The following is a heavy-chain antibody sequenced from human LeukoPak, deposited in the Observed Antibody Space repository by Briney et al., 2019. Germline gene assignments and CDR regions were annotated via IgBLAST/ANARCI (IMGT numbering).Heavy chain of an antibody. V-gene: IGHV3-74*01. J-gene: IGHJ3*02. Sequence: GGSLRLSCAASGFTFSNYWMHWVRQAPGRGLVWVSRIIRDGSSTSYADSVKGRFTISRDNAKNTLYLQMNSLRAEDTAVYYCAREDVDIAVAASGAFDIWGQGTMVTVSS. CDR2: IIRDGSST. CDR1: GFTFSNYW. D-gene: IGHD6-19*01. CDR3: AREDVDIAVAASGAFDI.